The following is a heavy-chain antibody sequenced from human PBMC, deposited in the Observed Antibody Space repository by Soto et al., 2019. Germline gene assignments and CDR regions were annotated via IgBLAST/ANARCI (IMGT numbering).Heavy chain of an antibody. CDR1: GFTFGDSY. V-gene: IGHV3-11*06. D-gene: IGHD2-21*01. Sequence: GGSLRLSCAGSGFTFGDSYMSWIRQAPGKGLEWLSYISPGSRYPAYADSVKGRFTISRDNAKRSLYLQMMSLTAEDTAIYYCARLFPQGYYHYGMDAWGQGTRVTVSS. J-gene: IGHJ6*02. CDR2: ISPGSRYP. CDR3: ARLFPQGYYHYGMDA.